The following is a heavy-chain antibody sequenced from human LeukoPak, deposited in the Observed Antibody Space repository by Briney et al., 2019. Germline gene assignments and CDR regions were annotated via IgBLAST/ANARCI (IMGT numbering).Heavy chain of an antibody. V-gene: IGHV4-39*01. Sequence: SETLSLTCTLSVGSISSSSYYWGWIRQPPGKGLEWIGSIYYSGSTYYNPSLKSRVTISVDTSKNQFSLKLSSVTAADTAVYYCARLSFGWYPFDYWGQGTLVTVSS. CDR2: IYYSGST. CDR1: VGSISSSSYY. D-gene: IGHD6-19*01. J-gene: IGHJ4*02. CDR3: ARLSFGWYPFDY.